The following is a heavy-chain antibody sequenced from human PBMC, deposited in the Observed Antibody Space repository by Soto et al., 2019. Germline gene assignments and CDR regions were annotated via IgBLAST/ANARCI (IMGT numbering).Heavy chain of an antibody. D-gene: IGHD3-3*01. Sequence: GGSLRLSCAASGFTFSSYSMNWVRQAPGKGLEWVSSISSSSSYIYYADSVKGRFTISRDNAKNSLYLQMNSLRAEDTAVYYCARHDFWSGYYSRGNYYYYFLDFSARGSSVIGSS. J-gene: IGHJ6*03. CDR2: ISSSSSYI. CDR1: GFTFSSYS. V-gene: IGHV3-21*01. CDR3: ARHDFWSGYYSRGNYYYYFLDF.